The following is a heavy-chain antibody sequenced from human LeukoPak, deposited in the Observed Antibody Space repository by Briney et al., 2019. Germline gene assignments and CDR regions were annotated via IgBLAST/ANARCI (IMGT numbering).Heavy chain of an antibody. CDR2: VTDSGYT. V-gene: IGHV4-34*01. CDR3: ARITANGGSDNAFDV. J-gene: IGHJ3*01. D-gene: IGHD2-21*01. CDR1: GASLSNYW. Sequence: SETLSLTCAVYGASLSNYWWSWVRQSPGAGLEWIGEVTDSGYTNYKSSLKSRVSISVDTSRRQFSLRLTSVTAADTAMYYCARITANGGSDNAFDVWGQGTMITVPS.